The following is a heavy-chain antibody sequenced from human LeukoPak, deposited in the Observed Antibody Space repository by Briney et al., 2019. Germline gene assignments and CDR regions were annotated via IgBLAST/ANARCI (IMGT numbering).Heavy chain of an antibody. CDR2: IYYSGST. D-gene: IGHD1-26*01. V-gene: IGHV4-39*01. J-gene: IGHJ4*02. Sequence: SETLSLTCTVSGGSISSSSYYWGWIRQPPGKGLGWIGSIYYSGSTYYNPSLKSRVTISVDTSKNQFSLKLSSVTAADTAVYYCARHSISGSYAAPFDYWGQGTLVTVSS. CDR3: ARHSISGSYAAPFDY. CDR1: GGSISSSSYY.